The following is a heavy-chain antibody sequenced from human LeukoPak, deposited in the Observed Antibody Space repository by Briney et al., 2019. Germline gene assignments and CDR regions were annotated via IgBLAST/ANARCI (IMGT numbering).Heavy chain of an antibody. V-gene: IGHV3-30*03. CDR2: ISYDGSNK. D-gene: IGHD6-19*01. J-gene: IGHJ5*02. Sequence: GGSLRLSCAASGFTFSSYGMHWVRQAPGKGLEWVAVISYDGSNKYYADSVKGRFTISRDNSKNTLYVQMNSLRPEDTAVYYCAREGVAVAATRWFDPWGQGTLVTVSS. CDR3: AREGVAVAATRWFDP. CDR1: GFTFSSYG.